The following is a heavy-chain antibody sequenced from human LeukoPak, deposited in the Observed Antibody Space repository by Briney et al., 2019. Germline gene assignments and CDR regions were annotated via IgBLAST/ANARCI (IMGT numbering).Heavy chain of an antibody. CDR2: INHSGST. D-gene: IGHD2-21*02. Sequence: KPGGSLRLSCAASGFTFSSYEMNWVSQPPGKGLEWIGEINHSGSTNYNPSLKSRVTISVDTSKNHFSLKLSSVTAADTAVYYCAKGLFGYGGDSSLPNHPFDYWGQGILVTVSS. CDR1: GFTFSSYE. V-gene: IGHV4-34*01. CDR3: AKGLFGYGGDSSLPNHPFDY. J-gene: IGHJ4*02.